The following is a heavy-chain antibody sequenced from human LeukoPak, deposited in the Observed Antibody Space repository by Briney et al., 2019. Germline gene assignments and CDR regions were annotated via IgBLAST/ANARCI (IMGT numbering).Heavy chain of an antibody. D-gene: IGHD6-6*01. Sequence: GGSLRLSCAASGFTFSSYEMNWVRQAPGKGLEWVSAIGGSGGSTYYADSVKGRFTISRDNSKNTLYLQMNSLRAEDTAVYYCAILYSSSPLDYWGQGTLVTVSS. V-gene: IGHV3-23*01. CDR2: IGGSGGST. J-gene: IGHJ4*02. CDR1: GFTFSSYE. CDR3: AILYSSSPLDY.